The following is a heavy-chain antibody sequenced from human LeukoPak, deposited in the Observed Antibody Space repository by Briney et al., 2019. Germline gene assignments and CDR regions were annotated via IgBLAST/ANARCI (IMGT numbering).Heavy chain of an antibody. CDR3: TSPYYYYSSGYIFDY. J-gene: IGHJ4*02. V-gene: IGHV3-49*04. D-gene: IGHD3-22*01. CDR1: GFTFGDYA. CDR2: IRSKAYGGTT. Sequence: LPGRSLRLSCTASGFTFGDYAMSWVRQAPGKGLEWVGFIRSKAYGGTTEYAASVKGRFTISRDDSKSIAYLQMNSLKTEDTAVYYCTSPYYYYSSGYIFDYWGQGTLVTVSS.